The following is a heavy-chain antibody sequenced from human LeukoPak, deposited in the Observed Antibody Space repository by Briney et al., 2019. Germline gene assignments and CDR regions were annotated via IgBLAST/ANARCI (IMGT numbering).Heavy chain of an antibody. D-gene: IGHD3-22*01. CDR1: GLTFSSHW. J-gene: IGHJ4*02. Sequence: GGPLRLSCAASGLTFSSHWMHWVRQAPGKGLEWVAVISYDGSNKYYADSVKGRFTISRDNSKNTLYLQMNSLRAEDTAVYYCAKDSSGYYLGYYFDYWGQGTLVAVSS. V-gene: IGHV3-30*18. CDR2: ISYDGSNK. CDR3: AKDSSGYYLGYYFDY.